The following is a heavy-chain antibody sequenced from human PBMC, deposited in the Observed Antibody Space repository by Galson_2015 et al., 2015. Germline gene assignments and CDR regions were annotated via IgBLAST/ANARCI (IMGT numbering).Heavy chain of an antibody. D-gene: IGHD2-2*01. V-gene: IGHV5-51*01. J-gene: IGHJ2*01. CDR2: IYPGDSET. CDR3: ARRLGYCSSSTCYAYWYFDL. Sequence: QSGAEVKKPGESLKISCKDSGYSLTSYWIAWVRQMPGKGLEWMGIIYPGDSETRYSPSFQGQVTISVDKSIRTAYLQWSSLKASDTAIYYCARRLGYCSSSTCYAYWYFDLWGRGTLVTVSS. CDR1: GYSLTSYW.